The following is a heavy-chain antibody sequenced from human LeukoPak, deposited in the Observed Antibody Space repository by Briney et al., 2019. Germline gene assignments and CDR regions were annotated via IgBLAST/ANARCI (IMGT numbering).Heavy chain of an antibody. V-gene: IGHV3-23*01. D-gene: IGHD3-10*01. Sequence: PGGSLRLSCAASGFTFSSYAMSWVRQAPGKGLEWVSAISGSGGSTYCADSVKGRFTISRDNSKNTLYLQMNSLRAEDTAVYYCAKGGYYYGSGSYFDYWGQGTLITVSS. J-gene: IGHJ4*02. CDR3: AKGGYYYGSGSYFDY. CDR1: GFTFSSYA. CDR2: ISGSGGST.